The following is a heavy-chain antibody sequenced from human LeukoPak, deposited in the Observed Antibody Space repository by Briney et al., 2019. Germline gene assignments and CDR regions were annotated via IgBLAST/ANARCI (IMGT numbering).Heavy chain of an antibody. CDR2: INHSGNT. V-gene: IGHV4-34*01. CDR1: GGSFSGYY. Sequence: SETLSLTCAVYGGSFSGYYWSWIRQPPGKGLEWIGEINHSGNTNSHPSLKSLVTISVDTSKNQFSLKLSSVTAADTAVYYCARGALWFAELPLDSWGQGTLVTVSS. CDR3: ARGALWFAELPLDS. J-gene: IGHJ4*02. D-gene: IGHD3-10*01.